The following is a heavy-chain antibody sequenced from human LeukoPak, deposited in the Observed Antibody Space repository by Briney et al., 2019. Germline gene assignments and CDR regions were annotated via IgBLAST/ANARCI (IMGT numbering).Heavy chain of an antibody. V-gene: IGHV1-2*02. CDR2: INPNSGGT. J-gene: IGHJ4*02. Sequence: GASVKVSCKASGYTFTGYYMHWVRQAPGQGLEWMGWINPNSGGTNYAQKFQGRVTMTRDTSISTAYMELSRLRSDDTAVYYCARDPMYYYDSSGYHYEPYFDYWGQGTLVTVSS. CDR1: GYTFTGYY. CDR3: ARDPMYYYDSSGYHYEPYFDY. D-gene: IGHD3-22*01.